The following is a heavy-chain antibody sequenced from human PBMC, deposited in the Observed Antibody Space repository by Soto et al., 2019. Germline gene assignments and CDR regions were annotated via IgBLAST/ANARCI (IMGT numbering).Heavy chain of an antibody. V-gene: IGHV4-30-4*01. CDR3: ARGKVWFGELLGYYYYGMDV. CDR1: GGSISSGDYY. Sequence: QVQLQESGPGLVKPSQTLSLTCTVSGGSISSGDYYWSWIRQPPGKGLDWIGYIYYSGSTYYNPSLKSRVTISVDTSKNQFSLKLSSVTAADTAVYYCARGKVWFGELLGYYYYGMDVWGQGTTVTVSS. CDR2: IYYSGST. D-gene: IGHD3-10*01. J-gene: IGHJ6*02.